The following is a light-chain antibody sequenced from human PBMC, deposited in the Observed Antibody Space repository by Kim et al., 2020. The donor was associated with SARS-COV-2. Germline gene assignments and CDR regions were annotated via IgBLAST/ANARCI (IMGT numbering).Light chain of an antibody. Sequence: ASVGDRVTITGRASQDINNILAWYQQKPGKAPKLLITAASSLESGVPSRFSGSGSGTHFTLTINSLQLEDFATYFCQQLISYPITFGQGTRLEIK. CDR1: QDINNI. CDR2: AAS. CDR3: QQLISYPIT. V-gene: IGKV1-13*02. J-gene: IGKJ5*01.